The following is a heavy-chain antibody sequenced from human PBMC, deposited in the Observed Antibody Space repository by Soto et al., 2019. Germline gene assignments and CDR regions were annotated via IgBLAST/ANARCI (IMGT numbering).Heavy chain of an antibody. D-gene: IGHD6-19*01. CDR3: ARGESIAVAGTLH. CDR2: INPNSGST. V-gene: IGHV1-2*04. Sequence: ASVKVSCKASGYTFTGYYMHWVRQAPGQGLEWMGWINPNSGSTNYAQKFQGWVTMTRDTSISTAYMELSRLRSDDTAVYYCARGESIAVAGTLHWGQGTLVTVSS. J-gene: IGHJ4*02. CDR1: GYTFTGYY.